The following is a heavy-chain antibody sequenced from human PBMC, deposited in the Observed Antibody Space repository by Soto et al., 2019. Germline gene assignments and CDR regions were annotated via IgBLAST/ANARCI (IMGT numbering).Heavy chain of an antibody. CDR3: GRLEGLATISYYFDY. D-gene: IGHD3-9*01. CDR1: GGSVSRSSYY. Sequence: TLETLSHTWTVSGGSVSRSSYYWGWVRQPPGKGLEWIGSVYYSGSTYYNPSLESRVTISVDKSKNQFSLKLMSLSAADTAVYYCGRLEGLATISYYFDYWGQGALVTVSS. CDR2: VYYSGST. V-gene: IGHV4-39*01. J-gene: IGHJ4*02.